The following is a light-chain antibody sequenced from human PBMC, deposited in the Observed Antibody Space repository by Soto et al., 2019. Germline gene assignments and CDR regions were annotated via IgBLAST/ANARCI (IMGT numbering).Light chain of an antibody. CDR3: QQYNSYRT. V-gene: IGKV1-5*01. J-gene: IGKJ1*01. Sequence: DIQMTQSPSSLSASVGDRVTITCRASQTISSWLAWYQQNPGKAPKLLIYDASRLESGVPSRFSGSGSGTEFTLTISSLQPDDFATYYCQQYNSYRTFGQGTKVDIK. CDR2: DAS. CDR1: QTISSW.